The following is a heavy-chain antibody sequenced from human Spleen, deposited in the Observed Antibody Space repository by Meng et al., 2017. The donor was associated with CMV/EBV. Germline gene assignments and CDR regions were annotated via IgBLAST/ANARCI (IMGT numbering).Heavy chain of an antibody. Sequence: ASVKVSCKASGYTFTDYFIHWVRQAPGQGLEWLGWINPNTGGTNYAQMFQGRVTMTRDTSISTAYMELRSLRSDDTAVYYCARDPGGSGRGFDPWGQGTLVTVSS. CDR2: INPNTGGT. J-gene: IGHJ5*02. CDR3: ARDPGGSGRGFDP. CDR1: GYTFTDYF. D-gene: IGHD3-10*01. V-gene: IGHV1-2*02.